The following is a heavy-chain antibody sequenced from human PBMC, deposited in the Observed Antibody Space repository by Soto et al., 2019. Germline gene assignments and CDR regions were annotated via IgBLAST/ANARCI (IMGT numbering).Heavy chain of an antibody. J-gene: IGHJ4*02. Sequence: EVYLVQSGGGLVQPGGSLRLSCAASGFRFSGYWMTWVRQAPGKGLEWVANINGDGSQKYYVDSVEGRFTISRDNAKNSLHLQLDSLGAGDTAVYYCAKMSVQVPDADYWGQGTLVTVSP. CDR1: GFRFSGYW. CDR2: INGDGSQK. CDR3: AKMSVQVPDADY. V-gene: IGHV3-7*03. D-gene: IGHD3-3*01.